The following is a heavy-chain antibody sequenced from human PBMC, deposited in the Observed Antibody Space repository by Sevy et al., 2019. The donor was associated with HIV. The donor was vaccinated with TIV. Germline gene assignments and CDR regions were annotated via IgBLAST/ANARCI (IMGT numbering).Heavy chain of an antibody. CDR2: IKEDGSEK. J-gene: IGHJ4*02. CDR3: ARDAGYCSSTSCYRGDYFDY. D-gene: IGHD2-2*02. Sequence: GGSLRLSCAASGFTFSGNWMSWVRQAPGKGLEWVADIKEDGSEKDYVDSVKGRFTISSDNAKKSLYLQMNNLRAEDTAVYYCARDAGYCSSTSCYRGDYFDYWGQGTLVTVSS. CDR1: GFTFSGNW. V-gene: IGHV3-7*01.